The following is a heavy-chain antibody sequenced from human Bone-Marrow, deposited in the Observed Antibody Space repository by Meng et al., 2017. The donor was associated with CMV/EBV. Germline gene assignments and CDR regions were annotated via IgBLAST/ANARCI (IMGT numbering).Heavy chain of an antibody. CDR2: IRSSGSTL. D-gene: IGHD1-26*01. J-gene: IGHJ3*02. CDR1: GFTFSSYE. Sequence: GGPLRLSWPASGFTFSSYEMNWVRQAPGKGLEWVSYIRSSGSTLYYADSVKGRFTNPRDNAKHSLFLQMNSLRAEDKAVYYCATLPGVGAYGGAAFDIWGHGAMVTVSS. CDR3: ATLPGVGAYGGAAFDI. V-gene: IGHV3-48*03.